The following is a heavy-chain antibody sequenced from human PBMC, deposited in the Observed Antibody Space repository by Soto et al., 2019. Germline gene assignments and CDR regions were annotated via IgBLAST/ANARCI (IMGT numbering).Heavy chain of an antibody. J-gene: IGHJ2*01. CDR2: FFHTGTA. CDR3: ARNYGGNSQFFDL. Sequence: QVQLQESGPGLVKPSETLSLTCNVSGDAITRHYWSWIRQSPGKGMEWLGYFFHTGTALYNPSLRSRVSMSVDTPKNQFSLKLTSIIPADTPVYFCARNYGGNSQFFDLWGRGTLVTVSS. CDR1: GDAITRHY. D-gene: IGHD4-17*01. V-gene: IGHV4-59*11.